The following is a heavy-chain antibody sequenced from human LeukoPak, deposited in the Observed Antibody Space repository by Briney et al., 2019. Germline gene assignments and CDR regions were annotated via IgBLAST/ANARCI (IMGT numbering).Heavy chain of an antibody. Sequence: SETLSLTCTVSGYSISSGYYWGWIRQPPGKGLEWIGSIYHSGSTYYNPSLKSRVTISVDTSKNQFSLKLSSVTAADTAVYYCARVRPYDSSGYYYGVGDYWGQGTLVTVSS. J-gene: IGHJ4*02. CDR2: IYHSGST. CDR1: GYSISSGYY. V-gene: IGHV4-38-2*02. D-gene: IGHD3-22*01. CDR3: ARVRPYDSSGYYYGVGDY.